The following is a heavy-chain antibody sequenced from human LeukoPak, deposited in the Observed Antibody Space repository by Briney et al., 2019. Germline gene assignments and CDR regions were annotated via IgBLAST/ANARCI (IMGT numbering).Heavy chain of an antibody. V-gene: IGHV1-24*01. CDR2: FDPVDGET. CDR1: GYTLTELS. Sequence: VASVKVSCKVSGYTLTELSMHWVRQAPGTGLEWMGGFDPVDGETIYAQKFQGRVTMTEDTSTDTAYMELSSLRSEDTAVYYCATDLASGTTWDYWGQGTLVSVSS. J-gene: IGHJ4*02. CDR3: ATDLASGTTWDY. D-gene: IGHD1-1*01.